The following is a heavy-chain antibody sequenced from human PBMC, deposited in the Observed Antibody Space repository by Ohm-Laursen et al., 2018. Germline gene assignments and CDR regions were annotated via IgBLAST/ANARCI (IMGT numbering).Heavy chain of an antibody. CDR2: IYSGGST. Sequence: SLRLSCAASGFTVSDSYVSWVRQAPGKGLEWVSVIYSGGSTYYAGSVRGRFTISRDISKNTVYLQMNSLRAEDTAVYHCARDRILAAAYNGMDVWGQGTTVTVSS. D-gene: IGHD6-13*01. CDR1: GFTVSDSY. J-gene: IGHJ6*02. V-gene: IGHV3-66*01. CDR3: ARDRILAAAYNGMDV.